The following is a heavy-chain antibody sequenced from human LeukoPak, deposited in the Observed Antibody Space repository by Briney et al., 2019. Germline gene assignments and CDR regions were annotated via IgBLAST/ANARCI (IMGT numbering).Heavy chain of an antibody. CDR3: ARSREYFDRSGYYPLVDY. D-gene: IGHD3-22*01. J-gene: IGHJ4*02. CDR1: GGSISSSTTYY. V-gene: IGHV4-39*01. CDR2: VYYSGST. Sequence: SETLSLTCTVSGGSISSSTTYYWGWIRQPPGKGLEWIGSVYYSGSTYYNPSLKSRVTISVDTTKNQFSLKLRSVTAADTAVYYCARSREYFDRSGYYPLVDYWGQGTLVTVSS.